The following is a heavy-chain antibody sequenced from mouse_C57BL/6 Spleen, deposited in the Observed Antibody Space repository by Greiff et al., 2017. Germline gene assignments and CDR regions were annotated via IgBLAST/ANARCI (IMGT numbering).Heavy chain of an antibody. J-gene: IGHJ2*01. CDR1: GFTFSSYA. V-gene: IGHV5-9-1*02. D-gene: IGHD3-1*01. Sequence: VQLKESGEGLVKPGGSLKLSCAASGFTFSSYAMSWVRQTPEKRLEWVAYISSGGDYIYYADTVKGRFTFSRDNSRNTLYLQMSSLKSEDTAMYYCTRDRGNYFDYWGQGTTLTVSS. CDR2: ISSGGDYI. CDR3: TRDRGNYFDY.